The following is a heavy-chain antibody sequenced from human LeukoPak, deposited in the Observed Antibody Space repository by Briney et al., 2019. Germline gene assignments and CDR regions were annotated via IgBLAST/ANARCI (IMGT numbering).Heavy chain of an antibody. D-gene: IGHD7-27*01. V-gene: IGHV3-11*01. Sequence: SGGSLRLSCAASGFTFSDYYMTWIRQAPGKGLEWVSSISSDGGAMYYADSVKGRFTVSRDNARNSLYLQMNSLSAEDTAVYFCARAALLTGGGYHFDSWGQGTLVTDSS. CDR3: ARAALLTGGGYHFDS. CDR2: ISSDGGAM. J-gene: IGHJ4*02. CDR1: GFTFSDYY.